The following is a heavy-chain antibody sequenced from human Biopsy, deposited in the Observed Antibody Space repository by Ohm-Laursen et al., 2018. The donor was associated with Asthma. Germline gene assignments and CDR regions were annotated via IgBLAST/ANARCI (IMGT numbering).Heavy chain of an antibody. V-gene: IGHV4-39*01. D-gene: IGHD3-22*01. Sequence: QTLSLTCTVSGGSITSSSYYWGWIRQPPGKGMEWIGSMYHSGSPYYHPSLKSRATISVDTSKNQLSLKMSSVTAADTAVYFCVRHQYSSSWSTFDYWGQGALVTVSS. CDR2: MYHSGSP. CDR3: VRHQYSSSWSTFDY. CDR1: GGSITSSSYY. J-gene: IGHJ4*02.